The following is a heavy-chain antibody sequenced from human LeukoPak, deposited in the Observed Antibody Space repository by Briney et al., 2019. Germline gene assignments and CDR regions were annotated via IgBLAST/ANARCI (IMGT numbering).Heavy chain of an antibody. CDR1: GGSISSSNW. J-gene: IGHJ4*02. V-gene: IGHV4-4*02. D-gene: IGHD6-13*01. CDR2: IYHSGST. Sequence: SGTLSLTCAVSGGSISSSNWWTWVRQPPGKGLEWIGEIYHSGSTNSNPSLETRVTISVDKSENQFSLKLTSVTAADTAIYYCARSSAEYSNSWIDYWGQGTLVTVSS. CDR3: ARSSAEYSNSWIDY.